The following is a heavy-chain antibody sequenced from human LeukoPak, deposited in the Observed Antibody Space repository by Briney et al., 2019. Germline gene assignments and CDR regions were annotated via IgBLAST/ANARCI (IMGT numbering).Heavy chain of an antibody. CDR2: ITTSGGST. D-gene: IGHD2-15*01. V-gene: IGHV3-23*01. CDR3: ARDSRRILPSD. J-gene: IGHJ4*02. Sequence: PGGSLRLSCAASGFTFSSYAMSWVRQAPGKGLEWVSSITTSGGSTSYADSVKGRFTISRDNSKNTLYLQMNSLRAEDTAVYYCARDSRRILPSDWGQGTLVTVSS. CDR1: GFTFSSYA.